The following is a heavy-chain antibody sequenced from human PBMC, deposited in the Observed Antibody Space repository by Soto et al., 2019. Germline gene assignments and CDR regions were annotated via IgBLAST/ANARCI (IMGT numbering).Heavy chain of an antibody. CDR1: GSTFSNNA. V-gene: IGHV1-69*06. J-gene: IGHJ3*01. CDR3: ARLAYFEPVTGYLCGDAVNV. Sequence: QEQLVQSGAEIKKPGSSVKVSCSASGSTFSNNAISWVRQAPGQGLEWVGVVIPTVDTTTYAQRFQGRVTLSADKSTNTMYMEMRGLRSEDTAVYYCARLAYFEPVTGYLCGDAVNVWCQGTWVTVS. CDR2: VIPTVDTT. D-gene: IGHD3-16*01.